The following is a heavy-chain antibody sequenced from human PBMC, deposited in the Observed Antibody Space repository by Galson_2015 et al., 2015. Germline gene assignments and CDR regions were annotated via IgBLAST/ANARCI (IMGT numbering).Heavy chain of an antibody. CDR2: IIPIFGTA. CDR1: GGTFSSYA. CDR3: ASSIVLMVYAIEADYYYYYGMDV. J-gene: IGHJ6*02. V-gene: IGHV1-69*13. D-gene: IGHD2-8*01. Sequence: SVKVSCKASGGTFSSYAISWVRQAPGQGLEWMGGIIPIFGTATYAQKFQGRVTITADESTSTAYMELSSLRSEDTAVYYCASSIVLMVYAIEADYYYYYGMDVWGQGTTVTVSS.